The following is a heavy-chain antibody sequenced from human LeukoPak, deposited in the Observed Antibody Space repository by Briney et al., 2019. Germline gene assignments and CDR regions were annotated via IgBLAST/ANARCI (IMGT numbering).Heavy chain of an antibody. V-gene: IGHV1-18*01. Sequence: ASVKVSCKASGYTFTSYGISWVRQAPGQGLEWMGWISAYNGNTNYAQKLQGRVIMTTDTSTSTAYMELRSLRSDDTAVYYCARDRSLELLWFGEASDYWGQGTLVTVSS. D-gene: IGHD3-10*01. J-gene: IGHJ4*02. CDR2: ISAYNGNT. CDR3: ARDRSLELLWFGEASDY. CDR1: GYTFTSYG.